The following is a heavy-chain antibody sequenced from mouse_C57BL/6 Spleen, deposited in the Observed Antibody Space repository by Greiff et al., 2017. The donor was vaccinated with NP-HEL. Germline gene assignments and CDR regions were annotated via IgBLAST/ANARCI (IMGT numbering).Heavy chain of an antibody. V-gene: IGHV5-4*01. CDR1: GFTFSSYA. CDR2: ISDGGSYT. D-gene: IGHD2-1*01. J-gene: IGHJ2*01. CDR3: ARDEDLYGNYDY. Sequence: EVKLMESGGGLVKPGGSLKLSCAASGFTFSSYAMSWVRQTPEKRLEWVATISDGGSYTYYPDNVKGRFTISRDNAKNNLYLQMSHLKSEDTAMYYCARDEDLYGNYDYWGQGTTLTVSS.